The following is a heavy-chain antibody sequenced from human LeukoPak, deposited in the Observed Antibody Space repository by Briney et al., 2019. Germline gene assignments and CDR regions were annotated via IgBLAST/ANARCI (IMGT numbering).Heavy chain of an antibody. J-gene: IGHJ2*01. Sequence: SGTLSLTCTVSGGSISSSSYYWGWIRQPPGKGLEWIGSIYYSGSTYYNPSLKSRVTISVDTSKNQFSLKLSSVTAADTAVYYCARQRLGIADWYFDLWGRGTLVTVSS. CDR1: GGSISSSSYY. D-gene: IGHD7-27*01. V-gene: IGHV4-39*01. CDR2: IYYSGST. CDR3: ARQRLGIADWYFDL.